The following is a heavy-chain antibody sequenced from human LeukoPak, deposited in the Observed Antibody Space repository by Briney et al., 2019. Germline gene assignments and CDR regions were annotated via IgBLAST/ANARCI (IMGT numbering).Heavy chain of an antibody. D-gene: IGHD3-10*01. CDR2: MNPNSGNT. J-gene: IGHJ4*02. V-gene: IGHV1-8*01. CDR3: ARGRSKVRGVPIDY. CDR1: GYTFTSYD. Sequence: GASVKVSCTASGYTFTSYDINWVRQATGQGLEWMGWMNPNSGNTGYAQKFQGRVTMTRNTSISTAYMELSSLRSEDTAVYYCARGRSKVRGVPIDYWGQGTLVTVSS.